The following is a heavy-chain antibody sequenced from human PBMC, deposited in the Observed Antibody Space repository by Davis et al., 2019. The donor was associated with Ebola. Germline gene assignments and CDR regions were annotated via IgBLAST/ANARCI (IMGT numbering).Heavy chain of an antibody. CDR3: ARGGLRFLEWLFDY. Sequence: GESLKISCAASGFTFSSYSMNWVRQAPGKGLEWVSYISSSSSTIYYADSVKGRFTISRDNAKNSLYLQMNSLRAEDTAVYYCARGGLRFLEWLFDYWGQGTLVTVSS. V-gene: IGHV3-48*01. D-gene: IGHD3-3*01. CDR2: ISSSSSTI. J-gene: IGHJ4*02. CDR1: GFTFSSYS.